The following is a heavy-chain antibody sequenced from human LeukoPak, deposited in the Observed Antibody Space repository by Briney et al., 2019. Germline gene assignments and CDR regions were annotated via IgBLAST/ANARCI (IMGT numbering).Heavy chain of an antibody. CDR2: IHRSGST. J-gene: IGHJ6*03. D-gene: IGHD3-10*01. CDR1: GGSLSNYY. CDR3: ARASMVVGTYYYYYMDV. Sequence: SETLSLTCAVYGGSLSNYYWSWIRQPPGKGLEWIGKIHRSGSTDYNPSLKSRVTISLDTSKNQFSLNLTSVTAADTAVYYCARASMVVGTYYYYYMDVWGKGTTVTISS. V-gene: IGHV4-34*01.